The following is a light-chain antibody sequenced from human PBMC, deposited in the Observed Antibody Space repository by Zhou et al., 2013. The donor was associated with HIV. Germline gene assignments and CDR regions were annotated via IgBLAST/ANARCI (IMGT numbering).Light chain of an antibody. CDR3: QNIIVPPST. CDR2: GAS. Sequence: DIQMTQSPSSLSASVGDRVTITCRASQGISNYLAWYQQKPGKVPKLLIYGASTLQSGVPSRFSGSGSGTDFTLTISKLQPEDVASYYCQNIIVPPSTFGPRDQSRISN. J-gene: IGKJ3*01. V-gene: IGKV1-27*01. CDR1: QGISNY.